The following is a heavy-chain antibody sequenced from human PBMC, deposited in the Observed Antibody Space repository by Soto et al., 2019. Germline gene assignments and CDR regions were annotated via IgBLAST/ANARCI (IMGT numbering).Heavy chain of an antibody. CDR3: ERGRIAYSSSWSVPIGFDP. J-gene: IGHJ5*02. CDR1: GGTFSSYA. CDR2: IIPIFGTV. V-gene: IGHV1-69*13. D-gene: IGHD6-13*01. Sequence: GASVKVSCKASGGTFSSYAISWVRQAPGQGLEWMGRIIPIFGTVNYAQKFQGRVTITADESTSTAYMELSSLRSEDTALYYCERGRIAYSSSWSVPIGFDPWGQGTLVTVSS.